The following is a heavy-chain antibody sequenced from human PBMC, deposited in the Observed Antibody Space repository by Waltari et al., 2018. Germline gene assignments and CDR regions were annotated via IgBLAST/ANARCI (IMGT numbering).Heavy chain of an antibody. CDR1: GGTFSSYA. CDR2: IIPICGTA. V-gene: IGHV1-69*13. CDR3: ARAWGTGYSSSWYEGGFDY. J-gene: IGHJ4*02. Sequence: QVQLVQSGAEVKKPGSSVKVSCKASGGTFSSYAISWVRQAPGQGLEWMGRIIPICGTANYAQKFQGRVTITADKSTSTAYMELSSLRSEDTAVYYCARAWGTGYSSSWYEGGFDYWGQGTLVTVSS. D-gene: IGHD6-13*01.